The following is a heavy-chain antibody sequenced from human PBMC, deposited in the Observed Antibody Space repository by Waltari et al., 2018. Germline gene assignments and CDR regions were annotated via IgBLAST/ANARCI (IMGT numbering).Heavy chain of an antibody. CDR3: ARGQIGGSPYYLDF. Sequence: QVQLVQSGSEVKKPGASVTVSCKASGYTFTNSDINWVRQATGQGPEWIGWMNPNIGSTGFAQKFRGRVSLTRDTSISTAYMEVDTLGSDDTAVYYCARGQIGGSPYYLDFWGQGTPVTVSS. D-gene: IGHD1-26*01. CDR1: GYTFTNSD. J-gene: IGHJ4*02. CDR2: MNPNIGST. V-gene: IGHV1-8*01.